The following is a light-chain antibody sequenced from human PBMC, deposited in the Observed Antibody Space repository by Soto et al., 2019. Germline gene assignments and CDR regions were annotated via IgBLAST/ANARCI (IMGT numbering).Light chain of an antibody. CDR2: DNV. V-gene: IGLV1-51*01. CDR3: GTWDDGLSAAV. CDR1: QSNVGDNY. J-gene: IGLJ7*01. Sequence: QSVLTQPPSVSAAPGHKVTISCSGSQSNVGDNYVSWYQLLPGTAPKLLIYDNVERAAGIPDRFSASKSGTSATLGITGLQTGDEADYYCGTWDDGLSAAVFGGGTQLTSS.